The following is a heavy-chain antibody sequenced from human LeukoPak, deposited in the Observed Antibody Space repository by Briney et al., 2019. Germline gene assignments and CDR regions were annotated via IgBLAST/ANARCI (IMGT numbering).Heavy chain of an antibody. V-gene: IGHV3-30-3*01. J-gene: IGHJ6*02. CDR3: ARSMPYGSGSYSYYYYGMDV. Sequence: GGSLRLSCAASGFTFSTYAMHWVRQAPGKGLEWVAVISYDGSNKYYADSVKGRFTISRDNSKNTLYLQMNSLRAEDTAVYYCARSMPYGSGSYSYYYYGMDVWGQRTTVTVSS. CDR1: GFTFSTYA. CDR2: ISYDGSNK. D-gene: IGHD3-10*01.